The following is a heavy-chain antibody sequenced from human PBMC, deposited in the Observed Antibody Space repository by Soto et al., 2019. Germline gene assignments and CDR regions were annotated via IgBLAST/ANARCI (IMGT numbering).Heavy chain of an antibody. CDR3: ARANYQMLVGYSYYDMEV. J-gene: IGHJ6*03. Sequence: QVQLLQSGAEVKKPGASLKVSCKAPGYTCTSYGITGVRQAPGQGLEGVAWISPHNGDTTDAQAFQGSVTLSTDTSATNAYLEMRSLTADDTAVYYCARANYQMLVGYSYYDMEVWGEGTTVTVSS. CDR2: ISPHNGDT. CDR1: GYTCTSYG. D-gene: IGHD1-26*01. V-gene: IGHV1-18*04.